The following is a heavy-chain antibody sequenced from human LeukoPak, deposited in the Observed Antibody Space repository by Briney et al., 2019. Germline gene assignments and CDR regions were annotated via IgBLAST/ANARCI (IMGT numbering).Heavy chain of an antibody. CDR1: GFTFGRYS. CDR2: ISSSSSYR. Sequence: GGSLRLSCAASGFTFGRYSMNWVRQAPGKGLEWVSSISSSSSYRYYADSVKGRFTISRDNAKNSMYLQMNRLRAADTAVYYCMSYAGRSDDYWGQGTMVTVSS. J-gene: IGHJ4*02. V-gene: IGHV3-21*01. CDR3: MSYAGRSDDY. D-gene: IGHD3-16*01.